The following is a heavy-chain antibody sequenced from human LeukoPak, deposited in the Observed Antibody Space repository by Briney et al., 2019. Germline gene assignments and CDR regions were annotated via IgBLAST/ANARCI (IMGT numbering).Heavy chain of an antibody. Sequence: SVKVSCKASGGTFSSYAISWVRQAPGQGLEWMGGIIPIFGTANYAQKFHGRVTITADESTSTAYMELSSLRSEDTAVYYCARDCSGGSCSFDYWGQGTLVTVSS. J-gene: IGHJ4*02. D-gene: IGHD2-15*01. CDR2: IIPIFGTA. V-gene: IGHV1-69*13. CDR3: ARDCSGGSCSFDY. CDR1: GGTFSSYA.